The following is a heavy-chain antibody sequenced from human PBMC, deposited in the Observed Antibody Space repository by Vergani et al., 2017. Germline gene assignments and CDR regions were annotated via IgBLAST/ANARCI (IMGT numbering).Heavy chain of an antibody. D-gene: IGHD6-13*01. V-gene: IGHV3-48*03. CDR1: GCTFSSYE. Sequence: EVQLVESGGGLVQPGGSLRLSCAASGCTFSSYEMNWVRQAPGKGLEWVSYISSSGSTIYYADSVKGRFTISRDNAKNSLYLQMNSLRAEDTAVYYCARGAGSSWYYYYGMDVWGQGTTVTVSS. CDR3: ARGAGSSWYYYYGMDV. J-gene: IGHJ6*02. CDR2: ISSSGSTI.